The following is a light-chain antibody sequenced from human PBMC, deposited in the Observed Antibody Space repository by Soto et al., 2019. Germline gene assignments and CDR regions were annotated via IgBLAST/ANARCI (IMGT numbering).Light chain of an antibody. V-gene: IGLV2-23*02. CDR3: CSYAGLSTWV. CDR1: SDDVGSYNL. Sequence: QSALTQPASVSGSPGQSITISCTGTSDDVGSYNLVSWYQHHPGNGPKLLIYEVNRRPSGVSDRFSGSRSGSTASLTISGLQAEDEADYYCCSYAGLSTWVFGGGTQLTVL. J-gene: IGLJ3*02. CDR2: EVN.